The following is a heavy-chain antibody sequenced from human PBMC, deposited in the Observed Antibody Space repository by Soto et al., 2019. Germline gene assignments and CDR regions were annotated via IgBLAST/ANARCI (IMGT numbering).Heavy chain of an antibody. CDR1: GFTFSSYD. D-gene: IGHD6-6*01. CDR3: ARPKGYSSSLYSFGMDV. Sequence: EVQLVESRGGLVEPGGSLRLSCAASGFTFSSYDMNWVRQAPGMGLEWISYISSSGSPIYYADSVKGRFTISRDNAEKSLYLQLNSLRAEDTALYYCARPKGYSSSLYSFGMDVWGHGTTVTVSS. CDR2: ISSSGSPI. V-gene: IGHV3-48*03. J-gene: IGHJ6*02.